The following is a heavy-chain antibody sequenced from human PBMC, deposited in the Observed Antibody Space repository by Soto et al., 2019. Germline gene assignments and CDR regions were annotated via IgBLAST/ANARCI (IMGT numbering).Heavy chain of an antibody. V-gene: IGHV4-34*01. CDR3: ARGRGWRWFDP. D-gene: IGHD2-15*01. CDR2: INHSGST. CDR1: GGSFSGYY. Sequence: QVQLQQWGAGLLKPSETLSLTCAVYGGSFSGYYWSWIRQPPGKGLEWIGEINHSGSTNYNPSLKSRVNISVDTSKNQFSLKLSSVTAADTAVYYCARGRGWRWFDPWGQGTLVTVSS. J-gene: IGHJ5*02.